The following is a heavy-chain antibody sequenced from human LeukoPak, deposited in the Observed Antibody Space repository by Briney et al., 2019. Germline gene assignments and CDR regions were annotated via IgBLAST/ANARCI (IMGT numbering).Heavy chain of an antibody. CDR3: ARSRNWGSTGYYYYYYMDV. CDR2: MYYRGNT. CDR1: GGSISSITYY. D-gene: IGHD7-27*01. J-gene: IGHJ6*03. Sequence: SETLSLTCTVSGGSISSITYYWGWIRQPPGKGLEWVGHMYYRGNTFYNPSLKSRVTISVDTSKNQFSLKLSSVTAADTAVYYCARSRNWGSTGYYYYYYMDVWGKGTTVTVSS. V-gene: IGHV4-39*07.